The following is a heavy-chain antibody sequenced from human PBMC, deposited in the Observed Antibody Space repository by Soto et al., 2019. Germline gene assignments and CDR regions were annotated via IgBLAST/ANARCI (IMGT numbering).Heavy chain of an antibody. J-gene: IGHJ6*02. CDR1: GGSISSGDYY. CDR2: IYYMGST. Sequence: QVQLQESGPGLVKPSQTLSLTCTVSGGSISSGDYYWSWIRQPPGKGLEWIGYIYYMGSTYYYPSLKRRVTRSVDRSNNQFSRKLSSVTAADTAVYDCAREGRTLSCYYDGMDVWGQGSTVAVSS. D-gene: IGHD2-15*01. CDR3: AREGRTLSCYYDGMDV. V-gene: IGHV4-30-4*01.